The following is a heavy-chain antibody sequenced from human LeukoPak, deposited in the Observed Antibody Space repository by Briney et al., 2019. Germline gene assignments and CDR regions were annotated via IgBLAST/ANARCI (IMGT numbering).Heavy chain of an antibody. CDR1: GYRFPNFW. D-gene: IGHD4-23*01. CDR2: VFPGDCDT. V-gene: IGHV5-51*01. J-gene: IGHJ4*02. CDR3: ARGMNDFAGNLDY. Sequence: GEPLQISFQGSGYRFPNFWYGWGRPMPWKRVEWMGMVFPGDCDTRYSPSFQGQVTISADKSIRNTYLESSRVSASHTALYYCARGMNDFAGNLDYWGQGTLVTVSS.